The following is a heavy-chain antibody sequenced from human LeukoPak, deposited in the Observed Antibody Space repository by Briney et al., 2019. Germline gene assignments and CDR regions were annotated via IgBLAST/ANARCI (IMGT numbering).Heavy chain of an antibody. J-gene: IGHJ4*02. CDR3: SREGEDDFWSAFDY. D-gene: IGHD3-3*01. V-gene: IGHV3-30*01. CDR2: ISDDGSNK. CDR1: GFTFSSFA. Sequence: GGSLRLSCAASGFTFSSFAMHWVRQAPGKGLEWVAVISDDGSNKHYADSLKDRFTISRDNSKNTLYLQMNGLRGEDTAVYYCSREGEDDFWSAFDYWGQGTLVTVSS.